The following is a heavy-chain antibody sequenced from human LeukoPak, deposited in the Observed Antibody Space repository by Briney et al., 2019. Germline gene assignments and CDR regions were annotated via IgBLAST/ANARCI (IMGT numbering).Heavy chain of an antibody. Sequence: SETLSLTCTVSGGSLSSSSYYWGWIRQPPGKGLEWIGSIYYSGSTYYNPSLKSRVTISVDTSKNQFSLKLSSVTAADTAVYYCATHFQTYYYDSSGYYPFDYWGQGTLVTVSS. CDR3: ATHFQTYYYDSSGYYPFDY. D-gene: IGHD3-22*01. J-gene: IGHJ4*02. CDR1: GGSLSSSSYY. CDR2: IYYSGST. V-gene: IGHV4-39*01.